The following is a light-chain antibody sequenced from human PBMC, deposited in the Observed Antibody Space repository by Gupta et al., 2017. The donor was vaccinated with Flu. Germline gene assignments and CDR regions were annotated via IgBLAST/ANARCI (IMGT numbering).Light chain of an antibody. V-gene: IGKV3-20*01. CDR2: VAS. CDR3: LQYGSSPIT. J-gene: IGKJ5*01. Sequence: EIVLTQSPATLALSPGAGGTLTCRASETVRDNYLAWYQQRPGQPPRLLIDVASSRATGVSDRVSATGSETDFTLTISRLEPEDFAVYYCLQYGSSPITFGQGTRLEL. CDR1: ETVRDNY.